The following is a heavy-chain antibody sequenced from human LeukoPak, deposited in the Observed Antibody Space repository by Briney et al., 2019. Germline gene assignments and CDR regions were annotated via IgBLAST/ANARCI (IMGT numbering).Heavy chain of an antibody. CDR2: LSGDGYST. Sequence: GGSLRLSCAASGFTFRSYGMTWVRQAPGKGLEWVSGLSGDGYSTSYADSVKGRFTISRDNSKNTLYLQMNSLRADDTAEYYCAKHSSGWFGSRRDFDYWGQGTLVTVSS. V-gene: IGHV3-23*01. J-gene: IGHJ4*02. CDR1: GFTFRSYG. CDR3: AKHSSGWFGSRRDFDY. D-gene: IGHD6-19*01.